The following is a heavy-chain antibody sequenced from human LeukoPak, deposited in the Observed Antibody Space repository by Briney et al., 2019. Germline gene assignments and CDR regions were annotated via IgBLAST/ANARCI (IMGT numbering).Heavy chain of an antibody. D-gene: IGHD6-19*01. Sequence: PSENLSLTCTVSGGSISSGSYYWNWIREPPGKGLEWIGYIYYSGSTYYNPSLKSRITISLDTSKSQFSLKLSSVTAADTAVYYCARDQGLLGTDYWGQGTLVTVSS. CDR1: GGSISSGSYY. CDR2: IYYSGST. J-gene: IGHJ4*02. CDR3: ARDQGLLGTDY. V-gene: IGHV4-30-4*08.